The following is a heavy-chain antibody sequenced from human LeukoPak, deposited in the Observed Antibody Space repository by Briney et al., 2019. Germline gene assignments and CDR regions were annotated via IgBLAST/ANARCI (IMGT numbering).Heavy chain of an antibody. J-gene: IGHJ4*02. Sequence: GGSLRLSCAASGFTFSSYEMNWVRQAPGKGLEWVSYISSSGGTTSYADSVKGRFTISRDNAKKSLYLQMNSLRAEATAVYYCARDGIAAAGTEGYYFDSWGQGTLVTVSS. CDR2: ISSSGGTT. V-gene: IGHV3-48*03. D-gene: IGHD6-13*01. CDR3: ARDGIAAAGTEGYYFDS. CDR1: GFTFSSYE.